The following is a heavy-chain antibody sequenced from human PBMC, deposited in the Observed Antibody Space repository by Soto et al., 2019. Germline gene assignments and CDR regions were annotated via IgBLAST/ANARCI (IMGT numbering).Heavy chain of an antibody. CDR1: GYTFTGYY. V-gene: IGHV1-2*02. CDR2: INPNSGGT. CDR3: ARDADVLRYFDWLLSQYYYGMDV. J-gene: IGHJ6*02. D-gene: IGHD3-9*01. Sequence: GASVKVSCKASGYTFTGYYMHWVRQAPGQGLEWMGWINPNSGGTNYAQKFQGRVTMTRDTSISTAYMELSRLRSDDTAVYYCARDADVLRYFDWLLSQYYYGMDVWGQGTTVTVSS.